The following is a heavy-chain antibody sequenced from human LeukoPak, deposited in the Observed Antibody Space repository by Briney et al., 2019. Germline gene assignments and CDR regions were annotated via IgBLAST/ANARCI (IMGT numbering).Heavy chain of an antibody. CDR1: GGSISSGSYY. Sequence: SETLSLTCTVSGGSISSGSYYWSWIRQPAGKGLEWIGRIYTSGSTNYNPSLKSRVTISVDTSKNQFSLKLSSVTAADTAVYYCATVDTDAFDIWGQGTVVTVSS. CDR3: ATVDTDAFDI. D-gene: IGHD5-18*01. V-gene: IGHV4-61*02. J-gene: IGHJ3*02. CDR2: IYTSGST.